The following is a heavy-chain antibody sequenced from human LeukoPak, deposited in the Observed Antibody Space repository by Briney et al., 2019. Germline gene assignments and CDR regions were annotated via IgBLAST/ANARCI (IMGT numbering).Heavy chain of an antibody. V-gene: IGHV1-2*02. Sequence: ASVKVSCKASGYTFTGYYMYWVRQAPGQGLEWMGWINPNSGGTNYAQKFQGRVTMTRDTSISTAYMELSRLGSDDTAVYYCAREEVPAAIHHYYYYMDVWGKGTTVTVSS. CDR3: AREEVPAAIHHYYYYMDV. CDR1: GYTFTGYY. D-gene: IGHD2-2*02. CDR2: INPNSGGT. J-gene: IGHJ6*03.